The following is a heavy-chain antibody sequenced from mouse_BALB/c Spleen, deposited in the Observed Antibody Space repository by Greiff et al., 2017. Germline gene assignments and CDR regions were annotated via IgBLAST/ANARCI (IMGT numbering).Heavy chain of an antibody. Sequence: EVQRVESGGGLVQPGGSMKLSCVASGFTFSNYWMNWVRQSPEKGLEWVAEIRLKSNNYATHYAESVKGRFTISRDDSKSSVYLQMNNLRAEDTGIYYCTRSGNYVHAMDYWGQGTSVTVSS. CDR2: IRLKSNNYAT. J-gene: IGHJ4*01. CDR1: GFTFSNYW. V-gene: IGHV6-6*02. D-gene: IGHD2-1*01. CDR3: TRSGNYVHAMDY.